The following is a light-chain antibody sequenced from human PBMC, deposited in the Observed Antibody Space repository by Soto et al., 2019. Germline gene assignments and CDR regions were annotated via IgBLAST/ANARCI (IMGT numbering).Light chain of an antibody. CDR3: SSYTSSSTSAYV. V-gene: IGLV2-14*01. CDR1: SSDVGGYNY. CDR2: EVS. Sequence: CALTQPASVSGSPGQSITISCTGTSSDVGGYNYVSWYQQHPGKAPKLMIYEVSNRPSGVSNRFSGSKSGNTASLTISGLQAEDEADYYCSSYTSSSTSAYVFGTGTKVTVL. J-gene: IGLJ1*01.